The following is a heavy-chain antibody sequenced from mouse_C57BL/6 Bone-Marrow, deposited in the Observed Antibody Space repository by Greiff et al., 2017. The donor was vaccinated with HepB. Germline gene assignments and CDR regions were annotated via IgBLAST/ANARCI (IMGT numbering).Heavy chain of an antibody. CDR2: INPSTGGT. J-gene: IGHJ1*03. D-gene: IGHD1-1*01. Sequence: EVKLMESGPELVKPGASVKISCKASGYSFTGYYMNWVKQSPEKSLEWIGEINPSTGGTTFNQKFKAKATLTVDKSSSTAYMQLKSLTSEDSAVYYCARGVVWYFDVWGTGTTVTVSS. CDR1: GYSFTGYY. CDR3: ARGVVWYFDV. V-gene: IGHV1-42*01.